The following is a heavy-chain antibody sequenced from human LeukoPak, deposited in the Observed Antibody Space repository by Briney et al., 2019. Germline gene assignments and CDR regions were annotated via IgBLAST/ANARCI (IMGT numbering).Heavy chain of an antibody. V-gene: IGHV4-34*01. CDR1: GGSFSGYY. CDR2: INHSGST. Sequence: SETLSLTCAVYGGSFSGYYWSWIRQPPGKGLEWIGEINHSGSTNYNPSLKSRVTISVDTSKNQFSLKLSSVTAADTAVYYCASLGGEGFWVLLEAPYWGQGTLVTVSS. D-gene: IGHD1-26*01. CDR3: ASLGGEGFWVLLEAPY. J-gene: IGHJ4*02.